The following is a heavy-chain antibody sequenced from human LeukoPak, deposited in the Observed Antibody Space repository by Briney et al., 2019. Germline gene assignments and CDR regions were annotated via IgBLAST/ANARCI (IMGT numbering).Heavy chain of an antibody. Sequence: SVKVSCKASGGTFSSYAISWVRQAPGQGLEWMGGIIPIFGTANYAQKFQGRVTITTDESTSTAYMELSSLRSEDTAVYYCAREGLLRYFDWLLGLAGYYGMDVWGQGTTVTVSS. CDR1: GGTFSSYA. V-gene: IGHV1-69*05. D-gene: IGHD3-9*01. CDR3: AREGLLRYFDWLLGLAGYYGMDV. J-gene: IGHJ6*02. CDR2: IIPIFGTA.